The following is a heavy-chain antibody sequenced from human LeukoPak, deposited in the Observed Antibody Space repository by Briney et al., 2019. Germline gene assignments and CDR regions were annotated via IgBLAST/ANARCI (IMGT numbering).Heavy chain of an antibody. V-gene: IGHV4-39*01. D-gene: IGHD3-10*01. CDR1: GDSLNSSTYY. CDR3: ARQIGPQDGGDVTNYYG. CDR2: ICYRGTT. J-gene: IGHJ6*01. Sequence: PETLSLTCTVSGDSLNSSTYYWGWIREPPGKGLEWIGSICYRGTTYYNPSLRTRVPITGDTSQHQFSLDECAVTAPHTPVYYCARQIGPQDGGDVTNYYG.